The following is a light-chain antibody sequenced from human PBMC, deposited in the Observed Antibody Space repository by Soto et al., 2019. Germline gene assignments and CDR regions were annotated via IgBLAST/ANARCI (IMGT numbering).Light chain of an antibody. V-gene: IGKV3-11*01. CDR3: QQRSSWPPTYT. Sequence: EIVLTQSPATLSLSPGERVTLSCRSIQSLSSYLAWYQQKPGQAPRLLIYDTSNRATGIPARFSGSGSGTDFTLTISSLEPEDFAVYYCQQRSSWPPTYTFGQGTKLEIK. CDR2: DTS. CDR1: QSLSSY. J-gene: IGKJ2*01.